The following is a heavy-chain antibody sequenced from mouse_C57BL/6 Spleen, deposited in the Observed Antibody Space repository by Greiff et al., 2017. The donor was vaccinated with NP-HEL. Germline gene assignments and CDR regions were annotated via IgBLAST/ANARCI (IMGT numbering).Heavy chain of an antibody. CDR1: GYTFTSSG. Sequence: QVQLQQSGAELARPGASVKLSCKASGYTFTSSGISWVKQRTGQGLEWIGEIYPRSGNTYYNEKFKGKATLPADKSSSTAYMELRRLTSEDSAVYFCARMGGSSYDYAMDYWGQGTSVTVSS. V-gene: IGHV1-81*01. J-gene: IGHJ4*01. D-gene: IGHD1-1*01. CDR2: IYPRSGNT. CDR3: ARMGGSSYDYAMDY.